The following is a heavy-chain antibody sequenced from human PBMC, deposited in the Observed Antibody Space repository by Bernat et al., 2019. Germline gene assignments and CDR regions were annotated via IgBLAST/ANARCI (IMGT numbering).Heavy chain of an antibody. CDR1: GFTFSSYA. V-gene: IGHV3-30-3*01. Sequence: QVQLVESGGGVVQPGRSLRLSCAASGFTFSSYAMHWVRQAPGKGLEWVAVISYDGSNKYSADSVKGRFTISRDNSKNTLYLQMNSLRAEDTAVYYCARDGSTANGGMDVWGQGTTVTVSS. D-gene: IGHD5-18*01. CDR3: ARDGSTANGGMDV. CDR2: ISYDGSNK. J-gene: IGHJ6*02.